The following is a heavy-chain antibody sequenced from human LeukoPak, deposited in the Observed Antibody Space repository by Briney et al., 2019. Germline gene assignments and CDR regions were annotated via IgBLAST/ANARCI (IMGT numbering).Heavy chain of an antibody. J-gene: IGHJ4*02. V-gene: IGHV4-39*01. CDR2: IYYSGGT. D-gene: IGHD6-13*01. Sequence: SETLSLTCTVSGGSISSSSYYWGWIRQPPGKGLEWVGSIYYSGGTYYNPSLKSRVTISVDTSKNQFSLKLSSVTAADTAVYYCARHPYSSSSNFDYWGQGTLVTVSS. CDR1: GGSISSSSYY. CDR3: ARHPYSSSSNFDY.